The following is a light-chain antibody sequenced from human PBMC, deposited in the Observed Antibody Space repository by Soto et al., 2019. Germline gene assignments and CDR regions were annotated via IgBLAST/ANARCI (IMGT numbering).Light chain of an antibody. Sequence: QSVLTQPPPVSAAPGQKVTISCSGSSSNIGGNSVSWYQQLPGTAPKLLIYDDDKRPSGIPDRFSGSKSGTSATLGITGFQTGDEADYYCGSWDSSLGAYVFATGTKVTVL. CDR2: DDD. CDR3: GSWDSSLGAYV. J-gene: IGLJ1*01. CDR1: SSNIGGNS. V-gene: IGLV1-51*01.